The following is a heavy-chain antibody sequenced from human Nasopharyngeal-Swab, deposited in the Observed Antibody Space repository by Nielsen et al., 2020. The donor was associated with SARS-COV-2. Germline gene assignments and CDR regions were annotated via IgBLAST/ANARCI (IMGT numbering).Heavy chain of an antibody. Sequence: TLSLTCTVAASSISSSSYYWGWIRQPPWKGLEWIGSIYYSGSTYYNPSLKSRVTISVDTSKNQFSLKLSSVTAADTAVYYCARDDGPDYYGSGSPDYWGQGTLVTVSS. CDR1: ASSISSSSYY. CDR3: ARDDGPDYYGSGSPDY. V-gene: IGHV4-39*07. J-gene: IGHJ4*02. D-gene: IGHD3-10*01. CDR2: IYYSGST.